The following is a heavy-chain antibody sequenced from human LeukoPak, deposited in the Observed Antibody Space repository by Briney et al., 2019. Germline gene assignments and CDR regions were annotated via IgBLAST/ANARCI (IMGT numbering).Heavy chain of an antibody. CDR1: GFTFSSCA. J-gene: IGHJ6*02. CDR2: ISGSGGST. Sequence: GGSLRLSCAASGFTFSSCAMSWVRQAPGKGLEWVSAISGSGGSTYYADSVKGRFTISRDNSKNTLYLQMNSLRAEDTAVYYCAKDPAVAGTYYYYGMDVWGQGTTVTVSS. CDR3: AKDPAVAGTYYYYGMDV. V-gene: IGHV3-23*01. D-gene: IGHD6-19*01.